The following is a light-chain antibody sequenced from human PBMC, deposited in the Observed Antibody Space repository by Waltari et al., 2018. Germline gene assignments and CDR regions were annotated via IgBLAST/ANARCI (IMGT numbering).Light chain of an antibody. CDR3: QQRSNWPRT. CDR2: DAS. V-gene: IGKV3-11*01. J-gene: IGKJ1*01. Sequence: EIVLTQSPGPLSLSPGERATLSCRASQSVSSYLAWYQQKPGQAPRLLIYDASNMATGIPARFSGSGSGTDFTLTISSLEPEDFAVYYCQQRSNWPRTFGQGTKVEIK. CDR1: QSVSSY.